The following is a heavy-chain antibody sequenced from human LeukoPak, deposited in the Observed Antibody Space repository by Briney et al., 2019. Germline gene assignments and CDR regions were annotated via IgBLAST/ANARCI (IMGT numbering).Heavy chain of an antibody. D-gene: IGHD6-13*01. CDR1: GYTFTGYY. V-gene: IGHV1-2*02. CDR2: INPNSGGT. CDR3: ARDRSSSSWSFDY. J-gene: IGHJ4*02. Sequence: GASVKVSCKASGYTFTGYYMHWVRQAPGQGLEWMGWINPNSGGTNYAQKFQGRVTMTRDTSISTAYMELSRLRSDDTAVYYCARDRSSSSWSFDYWGQGTLVTVSS.